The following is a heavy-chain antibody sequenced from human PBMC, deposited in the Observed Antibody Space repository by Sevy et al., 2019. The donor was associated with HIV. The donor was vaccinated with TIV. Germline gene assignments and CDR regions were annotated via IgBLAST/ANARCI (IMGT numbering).Heavy chain of an antibody. Sequence: GGSLRLSCAASGFAFSDYAMHWVRQAPGKGLEWVAAISYAGYNKYFEDSVKGRFTVSKDNSKNTLYLEMNSLRAEDTAVYYCAKAHADCSGGTCYTAHYYYDMDVWGRGATVTVSS. CDR2: ISYAGYNK. D-gene: IGHD2-15*01. V-gene: IGHV3-30*18. CDR1: GFAFSDYA. CDR3: AKAHADCSGGTCYTAHYYYDMDV. J-gene: IGHJ6*02.